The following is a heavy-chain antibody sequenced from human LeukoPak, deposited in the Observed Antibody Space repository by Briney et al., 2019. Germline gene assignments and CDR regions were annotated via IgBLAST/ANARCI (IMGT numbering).Heavy chain of an antibody. CDR2: IIPIFGTA. CDR3: ARWQITIDAFDI. CDR1: GYTFTSYD. D-gene: IGHD1-20*01. V-gene: IGHV1-69*05. Sequence: ASVKVSCKASGYTFTSYDINWVRQAPGQGLEWMGGIIPIFGTANYAQKFQGRVTMTRDMSTSTVYMELSSLRSEDTAVYYCARWQITIDAFDIWGQGTMVTVSS. J-gene: IGHJ3*02.